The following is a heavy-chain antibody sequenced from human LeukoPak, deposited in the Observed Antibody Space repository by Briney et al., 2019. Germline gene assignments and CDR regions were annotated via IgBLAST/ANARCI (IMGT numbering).Heavy chain of an antibody. J-gene: IGHJ4*02. CDR1: GFTFSNYG. V-gene: IGHV3-33*01. CDR3: ARGQLGIREMPDY. Sequence: GGSLRLSCGASGFTFSNYGMHWVRQAPGKGLEWVAVIYYDGSKEFYADSVKGRFTISRDISKNSLYLQMNSLRAEDTAVYYCARGQLGIREMPDYWGQGTLVTVSS. CDR2: IYYDGSKE. D-gene: IGHD7-27*01.